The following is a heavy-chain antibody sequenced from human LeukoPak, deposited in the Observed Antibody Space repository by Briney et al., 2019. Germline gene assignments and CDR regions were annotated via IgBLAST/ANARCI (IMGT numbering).Heavy chain of an antibody. CDR1: GFTFSSYA. Sequence: GGSLRLSCVASGFTFSSYAVSWVGQAPGKGLEWVSSISGSGGHTYYVDSVKGRFTISRDNSKNTLYLQMNSLRAEDTAVYYCAKDLSSSHVSEYFDYWGQGTLVTVSS. D-gene: IGHD6-6*01. J-gene: IGHJ4*02. CDR3: AKDLSSSHVSEYFDY. V-gene: IGHV3-23*01. CDR2: ISGSGGHT.